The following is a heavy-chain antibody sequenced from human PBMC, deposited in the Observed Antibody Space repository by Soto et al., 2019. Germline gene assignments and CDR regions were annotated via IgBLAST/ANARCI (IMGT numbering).Heavy chain of an antibody. J-gene: IGHJ6*02. Sequence: ASVKVSCKASGGTFSSYAISWVRQAPGQGLEWMGGIIPIFGTANYAQKFQGRVTITADKSTSTAYMELSSLRSEDTAVYYCAHSPGAYYDSSGYRNYGMDVWGQGTTVTVSS. CDR2: IIPIFGTA. CDR3: AHSPGAYYDSSGYRNYGMDV. V-gene: IGHV1-69*06. CDR1: GGTFSSYA. D-gene: IGHD3-22*01.